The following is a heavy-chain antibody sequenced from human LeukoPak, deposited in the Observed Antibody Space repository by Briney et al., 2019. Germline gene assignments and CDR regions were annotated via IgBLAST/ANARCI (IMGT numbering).Heavy chain of an antibody. CDR1: GGFISSHY. Sequence: SETLSLTCTVSGGFISSHYWSWIRQPPGKGLEGIGYVSDSGSTNYNPSLKSRVTVSVDTSKDQFSLKLTSVTAADTAVYYCARTGSSWPLYYSSYMDVWGKGTTVTVSS. CDR2: VSDSGST. J-gene: IGHJ6*03. D-gene: IGHD6-13*01. CDR3: ARTGSSWPLYYSSYMDV. V-gene: IGHV4-59*11.